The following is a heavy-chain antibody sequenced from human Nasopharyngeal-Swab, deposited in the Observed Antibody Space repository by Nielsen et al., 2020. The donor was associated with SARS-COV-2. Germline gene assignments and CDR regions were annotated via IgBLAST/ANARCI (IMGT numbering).Heavy chain of an antibody. D-gene: IGHD3-22*01. CDR2: IYYSGST. J-gene: IGHJ5*02. CDR1: GGSISSYY. Sequence: SETLSLTCTVSGGSISSYYWSWIRQPPGKGLEWIGYIYYSGSTNYNPSLKSRVTISVDTSKNQFSLKLSSVTAADTAVYYCARGASEVVVIVWFDPWGQGTLVTVSS. V-gene: IGHV4-59*01. CDR3: ARGASEVVVIVWFDP.